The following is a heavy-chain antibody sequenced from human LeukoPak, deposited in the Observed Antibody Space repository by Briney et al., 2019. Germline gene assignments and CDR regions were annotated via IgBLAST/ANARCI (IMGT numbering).Heavy chain of an antibody. CDR1: GGSMSSGGYY. J-gene: IGHJ3*02. CDR2: IYHSGST. CDR3: ASGTKDIVVVPAAKAFDI. D-gene: IGHD2-2*01. V-gene: IGHV4-30-2*01. Sequence: SETLSLTCTVSGGSMSSGGYYWSWIRQPPGKGLEWIGYIYHSGSTYYNPSLKSRVTISVDRSKNQFSLKLTSVTAADTAVYYCASGTKDIVVVPAAKAFDIWGQGTMVTVSS.